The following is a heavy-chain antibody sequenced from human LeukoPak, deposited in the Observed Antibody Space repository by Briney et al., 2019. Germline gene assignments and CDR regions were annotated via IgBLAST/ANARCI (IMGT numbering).Heavy chain of an antibody. V-gene: IGHV3-30-3*01. Sequence: PGGSLRLSCAATGFSFSSYATHWVRQAPGKGLEWVAVMSSDGTNTYYAASVKGRFTISRDISKNTLYLQMNSLRAEDTAVYYCAREVSVVRGVNWGQGTLVTVSS. CDR1: GFSFSSYA. J-gene: IGHJ4*02. D-gene: IGHD3-10*01. CDR2: MSSDGTNT. CDR3: AREVSVVRGVN.